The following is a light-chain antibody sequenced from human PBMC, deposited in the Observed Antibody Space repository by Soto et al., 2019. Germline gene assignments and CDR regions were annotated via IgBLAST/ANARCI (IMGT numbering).Light chain of an antibody. J-gene: IGLJ1*01. CDR3: SSFTSTSTRL. Sequence: QSVLTQPASVSGSPGQSIIISCTGTSSDIGSYDYVSWYQQHPGKAPNLIIYEVTDRPSGVSNRFSGSKSGNTASLTISGLQAEDEADYYCSSFTSTSTRLFGSGTKVTVL. CDR2: EVT. V-gene: IGLV2-14*01. CDR1: SSDIGSYDY.